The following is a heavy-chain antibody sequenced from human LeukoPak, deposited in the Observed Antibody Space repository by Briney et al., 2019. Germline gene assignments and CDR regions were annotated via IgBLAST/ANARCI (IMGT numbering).Heavy chain of an antibody. CDR3: ARVGYYDSSGSDAFDI. D-gene: IGHD3-22*01. CDR2: IYYSGST. J-gene: IGHJ3*02. V-gene: IGHV4-59*01. CDR1: GGSISSYY. Sequence: SETLSLTCTVSGGSISSYYWSWIRQPPGKGLELIGYIYYSGSTNYNPSLKSRVTISVDTSKNQFSLKLSSVTAADTAVYYCARVGYYDSSGSDAFDIWGQGTMVTVSS.